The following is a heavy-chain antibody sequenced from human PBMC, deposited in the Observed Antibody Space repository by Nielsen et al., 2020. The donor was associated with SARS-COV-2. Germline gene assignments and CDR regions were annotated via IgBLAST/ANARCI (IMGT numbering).Heavy chain of an antibody. J-gene: IGHJ3*01. CDR2: INFDGTGT. CDR1: GFTFTAYW. D-gene: IGHD1-26*01. Sequence: GGSLRLSCTASGFTFTAYWMHWVRHAPGKGLTWVSHINFDGTGTSYADSVKGRFTISRDNAKNTVYLQMNSLRAEDTAVYYCARDGVVGSTNTFDVWGQGTVVTVSS. CDR3: ARDGVVGSTNTFDV. V-gene: IGHV3-74*01.